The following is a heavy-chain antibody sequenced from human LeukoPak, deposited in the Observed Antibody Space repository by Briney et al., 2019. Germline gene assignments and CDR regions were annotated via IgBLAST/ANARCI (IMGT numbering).Heavy chain of an antibody. CDR3: ARDTLLEMATILDAFDI. V-gene: IGHV1-18*01. CDR1: GYTFTSYG. CDR2: ISAYNGNT. J-gene: IGHJ3*02. Sequence: GASVKVSCKASGYTFTSYGISWVRQAPGQGLEWMGWISAYNGNTNYAQKLQGRVTMTTDTSTSTAYMELRSLRSDDTAVYYCARDTLLEMATILDAFDIWGQGTMVTVSS. D-gene: IGHD5-24*01.